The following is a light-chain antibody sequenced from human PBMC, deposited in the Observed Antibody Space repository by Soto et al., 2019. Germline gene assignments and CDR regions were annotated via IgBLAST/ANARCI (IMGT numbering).Light chain of an antibody. Sequence: DIQMTQSPSSVSASVGDRVSITCRASQGISNWLAWYQQKPGRAPKLLIYTGSSLQSGVPSRFSVTGSGTDFTLTISSLQPEDVATYYCHQANSFPLTFGGGTKVEIK. CDR1: QGISNW. CDR3: HQANSFPLT. J-gene: IGKJ4*01. V-gene: IGKV1-12*01. CDR2: TGS.